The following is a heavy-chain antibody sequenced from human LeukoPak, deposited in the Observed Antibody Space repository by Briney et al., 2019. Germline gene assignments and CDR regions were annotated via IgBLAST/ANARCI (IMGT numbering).Heavy chain of an antibody. CDR2: ISSSGSTI. CDR1: GFTFSSYE. J-gene: IGHJ6*03. CDR3: AKVSDYSYYYYMDV. Sequence: PGGSLRLSCAASGFTFSSYEMNWVRQAPGKGLEWVSYISSSGSTINYADSVKGRFTISRDNFKNTLFLQVNSLRAEDTAVYYCAKVSDYSYYYYMDVWGKGTTVTVSS. V-gene: IGHV3-48*03.